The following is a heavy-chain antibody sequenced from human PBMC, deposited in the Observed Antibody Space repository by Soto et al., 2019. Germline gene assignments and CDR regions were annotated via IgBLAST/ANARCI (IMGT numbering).Heavy chain of an antibody. CDR3: ARXLGGVTAAGHSSVDFDY. V-gene: IGHV4-34*01. CDR1: GGSFSCYY. CDR2: INHSGST. D-gene: IGHD6-13*01. Sequence: SETLSLTCAVYGGSFSCYYWSWIRQPPGKGLEWIGEINHSGSTNYNPSLKSRVTISVDTSKNQFSLKLSSVTAADTAVYYCARXLGGVTAAGHSSVDFDYWGQGTLVTVSS. J-gene: IGHJ4*02.